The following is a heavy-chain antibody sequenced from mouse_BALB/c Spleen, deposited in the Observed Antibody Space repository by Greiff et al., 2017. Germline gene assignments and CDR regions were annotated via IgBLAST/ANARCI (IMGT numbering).Heavy chain of an antibody. V-gene: IGHV5-12-1*01. Sequence: EVMLVESGGGLVKPGGSLKLSCAASGFAFSSYDMSWVRQTPEKRLEWVAYISSGGGSTYYPDTVKGRFTISRDNAKNTLYLQMSSLKSEDTAMYYCARQRESTMITGAMDDWGQGTSVTVSS. CDR1: GFAFSSYD. J-gene: IGHJ4*01. CDR2: ISSGGGST. CDR3: ARQRESTMITGAMDD. D-gene: IGHD2-4*01.